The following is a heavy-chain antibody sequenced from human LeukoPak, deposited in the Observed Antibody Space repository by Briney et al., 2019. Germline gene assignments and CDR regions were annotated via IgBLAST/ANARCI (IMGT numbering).Heavy chain of an antibody. V-gene: IGHV4-59*01. CDR1: GASIRSYY. CDR3: ARQPLEDYRHGYESWFDP. J-gene: IGHJ5*02. Sequence: PSETLSLTCTVSGASIRSYYWSWIRQPPGKGLEWIGYIYYSGSTNYNPSLKSRVTISVDTSKKQFSLKLSSVTAADTAVYYCARQPLEDYRHGYESWFDPWGQGTLVTVSS. CDR2: IYYSGST. D-gene: IGHD5-18*01.